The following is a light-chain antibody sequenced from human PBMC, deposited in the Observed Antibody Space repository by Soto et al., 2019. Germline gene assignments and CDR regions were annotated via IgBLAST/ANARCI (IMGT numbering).Light chain of an antibody. CDR2: FGS. CDR1: QSLLQSNGYNC. Sequence: DIVMTQSPLSLPVTPGEPASISCRSSQSLLQSNGYNCLDWYLQKPGQSPQLLIYFGSYRASGVPDRFSGSGSGTDFTLKIRRVEAEDVGVYYCMQSQQSPPTFGQGTRWIS. J-gene: IGKJ1*01. CDR3: MQSQQSPPT. V-gene: IGKV2-28*01.